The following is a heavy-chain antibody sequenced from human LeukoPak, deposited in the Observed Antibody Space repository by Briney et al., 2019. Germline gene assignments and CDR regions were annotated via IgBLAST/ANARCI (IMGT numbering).Heavy chain of an antibody. CDR1: GFTFSSYG. D-gene: IGHD6-19*01. J-gene: IGHJ4*02. V-gene: IGHV3-30*02. CDR2: IRYDGSNK. Sequence: GGSLRLSCAASGFTFSSYGMHWVRQAPGKGLEWVAFIRYDGSNKYYADSVKGRFTISRDNSKNTLYLQMNSLRAEDTAVYYCTRVEQWLYYFDYWGQGTLVTVSS. CDR3: TRVEQWLYYFDY.